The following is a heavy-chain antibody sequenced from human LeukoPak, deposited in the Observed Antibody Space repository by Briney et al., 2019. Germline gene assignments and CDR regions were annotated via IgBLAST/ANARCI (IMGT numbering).Heavy chain of an antibody. CDR3: ARDVGCSSISCYSPNWFDP. CDR2: VYHSGST. D-gene: IGHD2-2*01. CDR1: DYSISSGYY. J-gene: IGHJ5*02. Sequence: SETLSLTCTVSDYSISSGYYWGWIRQPPGKGLEWIASVYHSGSTYYNPSLKSRVTMSVDTSRNQFSLKLSSVTAADTAVYYCARDVGCSSISCYSPNWFDPWGQGTLVTVSS. V-gene: IGHV4-38-2*02.